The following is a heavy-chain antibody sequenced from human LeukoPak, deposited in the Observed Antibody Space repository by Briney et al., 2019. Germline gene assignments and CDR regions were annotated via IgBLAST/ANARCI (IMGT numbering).Heavy chain of an antibody. CDR2: IRYDGSDK. D-gene: IGHD6-13*01. CDR3: AKAPYRGGSSWTEFDY. J-gene: IGHJ4*02. Sequence: GGPLRLSCAASGFTFSNYGIHWVRQAPGKGLEWVAFIRYDGSDKYYADSVKGRFTISRDSSKNTVYLQMNSLRDEDTAVYYCAKAPYRGGSSWTEFDYWGQGTLVTVSS. CDR1: GFTFSNYG. V-gene: IGHV3-30*02.